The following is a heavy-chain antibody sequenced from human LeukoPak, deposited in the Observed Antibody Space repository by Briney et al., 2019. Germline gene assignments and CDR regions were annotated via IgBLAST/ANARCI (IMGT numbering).Heavy chain of an antibody. V-gene: IGHV3-48*03. D-gene: IGHD4-11*01. CDR1: GYTLSSYE. CDR3: VRPYSNSLDD. Sequence: PGGSLRLSCAASGYTLSSYEIHWVRQAPGKGLEWVSYITSSGDTRKYADSVKGRFTISSGNTKNSLYLQMNSIRGEDKALYYYVRPYSNSLDDWGQGTLVTVSS. J-gene: IGHJ4*02. CDR2: ITSSGDTR.